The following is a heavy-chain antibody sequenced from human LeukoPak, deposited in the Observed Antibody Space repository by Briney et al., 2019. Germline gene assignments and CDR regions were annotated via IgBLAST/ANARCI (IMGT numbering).Heavy chain of an antibody. CDR3: AREVNSGSYYYFDY. CDR1: GFTFSSYA. V-gene: IGHV3-23*01. J-gene: IGHJ4*02. D-gene: IGHD1-26*01. CDR2: ISGSGGST. Sequence: PGRSLRLSCAASGFTFSSYAMSWVRQAPGKGLEWVSAISGSGGSTYYADSVKGRFTISRDNSKNTLYLQMNSLRAEDTAVYYCAREVNSGSYYYFDYWGQGTLVTVSS.